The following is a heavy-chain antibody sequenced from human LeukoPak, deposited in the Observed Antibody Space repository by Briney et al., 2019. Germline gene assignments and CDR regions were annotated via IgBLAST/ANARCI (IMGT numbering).Heavy chain of an antibody. D-gene: IGHD6-13*01. J-gene: IGHJ3*02. CDR2: INPNSGGT. CDR3: ARDLGIAAAATAFDI. CDR1: GYTFTGYY. Sequence: GASVKVSCKASGYTFTGYYMHWVRQAPGQGLEWMGWINPNSGGTNYAQKFQGRVTMTRDTSISTAYMELSRLRSDDTAAYYCARDLGIAAAATAFDIWGQGTMVTVSS. V-gene: IGHV1-2*02.